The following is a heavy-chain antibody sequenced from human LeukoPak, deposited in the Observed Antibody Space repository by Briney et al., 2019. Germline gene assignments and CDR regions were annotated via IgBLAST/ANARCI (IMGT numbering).Heavy chain of an antibody. V-gene: IGHV1-46*01. Sequence: ASVRVSCKASGYTFTNYYIHWARQAPGRGLEWMGIINPSGGSTSYAQRFQGRVTMTSDTSTSTVYMDLSSLTSEDTAVYYCARGGRAGVVGGYSDYWGQGTLVTVSS. CDR1: GYTFTNYY. CDR2: INPSGGST. CDR3: ARGGRAGVVGGYSDY. J-gene: IGHJ4*02. D-gene: IGHD3-22*01.